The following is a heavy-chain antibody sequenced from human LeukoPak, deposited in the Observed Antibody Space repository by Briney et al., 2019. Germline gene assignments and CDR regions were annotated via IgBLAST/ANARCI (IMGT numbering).Heavy chain of an antibody. CDR1: GFTFSSYA. CDR2: ISGSGGST. V-gene: IGHV3-23*01. CDR3: AKAKSSGWYGGDY. J-gene: IGHJ4*02. Sequence: GGSLRLSCAASGFTFSSYAMSWVRQAPGKGLEWVSDISGSGGSTYYADSVKGRFTISRDNSKNTLYLQMNSLRAEDTAVYYCAKAKSSGWYGGDYWGQGTLVTVSS. D-gene: IGHD6-19*01.